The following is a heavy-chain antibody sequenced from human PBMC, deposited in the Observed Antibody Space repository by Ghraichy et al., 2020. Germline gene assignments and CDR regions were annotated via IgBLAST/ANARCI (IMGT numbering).Heavy chain of an antibody. CDR1: GGSISSNYHY. CDR2: IYYSGTT. CDR3: ASRFVQHQGGVDY. V-gene: IGHV4-39*01. J-gene: IGHJ4*02. D-gene: IGHD3-16*01. Sequence: SETLSLTCTVSGGSISSNYHYWGWIRQSPEKGLEWIGSIYYSGTTYYNLSFKSRVTISVDTSKNQFSLKLSYVTAADTAVYYCASRFVQHQGGVDYWGQGTLVTVSS.